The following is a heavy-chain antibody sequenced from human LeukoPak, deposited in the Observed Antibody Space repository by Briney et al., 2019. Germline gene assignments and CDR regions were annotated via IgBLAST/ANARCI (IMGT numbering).Heavy chain of an antibody. CDR3: ARAPGYCSSTSCYFFGAFDI. J-gene: IGHJ3*02. D-gene: IGHD2-2*01. CDR2: IYYSGST. CDR1: GGSISSYY. Sequence: PSETLSLTCTVSGGSISSYYWSWIRQPPGKGLEWIGYIYYSGSTNYNPPLKSRVTISVDTSKNQFSLKLSSVTAADTAVYYCARAPGYCSSTSCYFFGAFDIWGQGTMVTVSS. V-gene: IGHV4-59*01.